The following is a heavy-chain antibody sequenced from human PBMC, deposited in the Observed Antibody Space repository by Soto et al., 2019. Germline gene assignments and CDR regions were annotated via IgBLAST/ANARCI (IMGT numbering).Heavy chain of an antibody. CDR1: VFTYINAW. J-gene: IGHJ3*02. CDR2: IKSKTYGETT. V-gene: IGHV3-15*01. D-gene: IGHD2-8*02. Sequence: PGGSLRLSCAASVFTYINAWMNSVRQATGKGLEWLGRIKSKTYGETTDYAAPVKGRFTISRDDSKDTLYLQMNSLKTEDTAVYYCTTCRGYCTGLVAFDIWGQGAKVTVSS. CDR3: TTCRGYCTGLVAFDI.